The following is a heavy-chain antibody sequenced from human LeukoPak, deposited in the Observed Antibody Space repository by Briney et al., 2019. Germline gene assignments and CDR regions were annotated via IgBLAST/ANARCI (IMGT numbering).Heavy chain of an antibody. Sequence: GGSLRLSCAASGFMFSSYAMSWVRQAPGKGLEWVSAISGSGISTYYADSVKGRFTISRDNSKNTLYLQMNNLRAEDTAVYYCYDSSGRPFDYWGQGTLVTVSS. D-gene: IGHD3-22*01. CDR3: YDSSGRPFDY. CDR2: ISGSGIST. J-gene: IGHJ4*02. V-gene: IGHV3-23*01. CDR1: GFMFSSYA.